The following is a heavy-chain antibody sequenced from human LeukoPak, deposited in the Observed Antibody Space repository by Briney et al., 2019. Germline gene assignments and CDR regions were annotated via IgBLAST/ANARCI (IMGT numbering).Heavy chain of an antibody. D-gene: IGHD7-27*01. Sequence: GGSLRLSCAASGFTFDDYAMHLVRQAAGNGLEWVSGIGWNSGSIGYADSVKGRFTISRDNAKNSLHLQMNSVRAEDTALYYCAKANGGYLYYYFMDVWGKGTTVTVSS. CDR2: IGWNSGSI. CDR3: AKANGGYLYYYFMDV. J-gene: IGHJ6*03. V-gene: IGHV3-9*01. CDR1: GFTFDDYA.